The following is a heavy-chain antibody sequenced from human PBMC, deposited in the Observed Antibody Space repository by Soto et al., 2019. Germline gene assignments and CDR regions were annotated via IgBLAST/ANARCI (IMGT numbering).Heavy chain of an antibody. CDR2: IYHSGTT. CDR3: AREYLRWFDP. V-gene: IGHV4-59*01. CDR1: GASFTAYY. Sequence: PSETLSLTCTVSGASFTAYYWSWIRQPPGKGLEWIGYIYHSGTTTYNPSLKSRVTVSIDTSKNQVSLRLSSVTAADTAVYYCAREYLRWFDPWGQGTLVTVSS. J-gene: IGHJ5*02. D-gene: IGHD3-9*01.